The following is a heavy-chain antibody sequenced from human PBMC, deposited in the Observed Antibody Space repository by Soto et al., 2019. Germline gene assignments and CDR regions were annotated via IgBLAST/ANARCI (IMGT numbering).Heavy chain of an antibody. CDR3: AKEMGDYYDSSGSWFDP. Sequence: GGSLRLSCAASGFTFSSYVMSWVRQAPEKGLEWVSAISGSGGNTYYADSVKGRFTISRDNSKNTLFLQMNSLRAEDTALYFCAKEMGDYYDSSGSWFDPWGQGTLVTVSS. CDR1: GFTFSSYV. J-gene: IGHJ5*02. CDR2: ISGSGGNT. V-gene: IGHV3-23*01. D-gene: IGHD3-22*01.